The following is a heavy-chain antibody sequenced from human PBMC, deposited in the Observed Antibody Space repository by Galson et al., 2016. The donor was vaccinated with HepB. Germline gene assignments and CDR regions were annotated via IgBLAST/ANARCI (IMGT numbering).Heavy chain of an antibody. V-gene: IGHV4-59*04. CDR2: IYYSGST. D-gene: IGHD6-19*01. CDR1: GGSIISYY. CDR3: ARRVAVAGIYYFDY. J-gene: IGHJ4*01. Sequence: SETLSLTCTVSGGSIISYYWSWIRQPPGKGLEWIGSIYYSGSTYYNPSLKSRVTISVDTSKNQFSLKLSSVTAADTAVYYCARRVAVAGIYYFDYWGRGTLVTVSS.